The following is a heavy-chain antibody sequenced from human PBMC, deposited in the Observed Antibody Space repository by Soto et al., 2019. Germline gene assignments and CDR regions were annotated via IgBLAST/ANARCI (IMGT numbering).Heavy chain of an antibody. D-gene: IGHD2-2*02. J-gene: IGHJ1*01. Sequence: EVQLVESGGGLVQPGGSLRLSCSASGFTFSSYAMHWVRQAPGKGLEYVSAISSEGGSTYYADSVKGRFTISRDNSKNTLYLQMSSLRAEDTAMYYCVKCDCSGTSCYREFFQNWGQGTLVTVSS. CDR1: GFTFSSYA. CDR2: ISSEGGST. V-gene: IGHV3-64D*08. CDR3: VKCDCSGTSCYREFFQN.